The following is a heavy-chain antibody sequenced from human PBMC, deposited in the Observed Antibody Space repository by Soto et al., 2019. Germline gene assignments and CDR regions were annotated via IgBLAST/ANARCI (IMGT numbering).Heavy chain of an antibody. CDR2: IYSGGVT. J-gene: IGHJ6*02. V-gene: IGHV3-53*01. CDR3: ARDPSTTGYYGLDV. CDR1: GFTVKNYQ. Sequence: GGSLRLSCAASGFTVKNYQMNWVRQAPGKGLEWVSVIYSGGVTYYPDSVKGRFTTIRDTSKNTVYLQMNSLRADDTAMYYCARDPSTTGYYGLDVRGQGTTVTVSS.